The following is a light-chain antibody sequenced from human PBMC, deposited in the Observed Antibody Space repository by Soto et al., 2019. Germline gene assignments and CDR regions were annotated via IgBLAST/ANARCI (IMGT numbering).Light chain of an antibody. Sequence: QTVVTQAPSFSVSPGGTVTLTCALTSGSVSTSYYPSWYQQTPGQAPRTLIYSTNTRSSGVPDRFSGSILGNKAALTITGAQAEDECDYYCVLYMGGGISVFGGGTKVTVL. V-gene: IGLV8-61*01. CDR3: VLYMGGGISV. CDR2: STN. J-gene: IGLJ3*02. CDR1: SGSVSTSYY.